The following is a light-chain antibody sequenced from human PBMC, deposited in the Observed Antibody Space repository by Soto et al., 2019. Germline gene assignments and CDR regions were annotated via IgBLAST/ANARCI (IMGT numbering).Light chain of an antibody. Sequence: IQLTQSPSSLSASVGDRITITCRASQGISSFLAWYQQKPGRAPKLLIYGASTLQSGVPSRFSGSGSGTDFALTISSLQPEDFATYYCQQLNSFPIAFGPGTKVEIQ. V-gene: IGKV1-9*01. CDR1: QGISSF. CDR3: QQLNSFPIA. CDR2: GAS. J-gene: IGKJ3*01.